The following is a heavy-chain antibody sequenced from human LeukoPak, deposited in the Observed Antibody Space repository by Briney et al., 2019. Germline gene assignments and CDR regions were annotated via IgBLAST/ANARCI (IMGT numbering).Heavy chain of an antibody. CDR2: ISAYNGNT. V-gene: IGHV1-18*04. J-gene: IGHJ4*02. CDR1: GYTFTSYC. CDR3: ARVSLWSGSYYYFDY. Sequence: ASVKVSCKASGYTFTSYCISWVRQAPGQGLEWMGWISAYNGNTNYAQKLQGRVTMTTDTSTSTAYMELRSLRSDDTAVYYCARVSLWSGSYYYFDYWGQGTLVTVSS. D-gene: IGHD1-26*01.